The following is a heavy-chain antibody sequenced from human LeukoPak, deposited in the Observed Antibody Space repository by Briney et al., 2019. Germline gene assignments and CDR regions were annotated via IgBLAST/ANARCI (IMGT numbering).Heavy chain of an antibody. V-gene: IGHV3-30*18. CDR1: GFTFSSYG. D-gene: IGHD5-18*01. CDR3: AKGGGYSYGVFDY. CDR2: ISYDGSNK. J-gene: IGHJ4*02. Sequence: PGRSLRLSCAASGFTFSSYGMHWVRRAPGKGLEWVAVISYDGSNKYYADSVKGRFTISRDNSKNTLYLQMNSLRAEDTAVYYCAKGGGYSYGVFDYWGQGTLVTVSS.